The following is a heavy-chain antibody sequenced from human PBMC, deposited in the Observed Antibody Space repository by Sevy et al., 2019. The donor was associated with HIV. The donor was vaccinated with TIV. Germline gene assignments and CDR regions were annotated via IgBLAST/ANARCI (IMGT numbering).Heavy chain of an antibody. D-gene: IGHD3-3*01. CDR2: IKKDGSEK. CDR3: ARPRIYDFWSAYGMDV. J-gene: IGHJ6*02. V-gene: IGHV3-7*03. CDR1: GFTFSSYW. Sequence: GGSLRLSCAASGFTFSSYWMSWVRQAPGKGLEWVANIKKDGSEKYYVDSVKGRFTISGDNAKNSPYLQMNSPRAEDTAVYYCARPRIYDFWSAYGMDVWGQGTTVTVSS.